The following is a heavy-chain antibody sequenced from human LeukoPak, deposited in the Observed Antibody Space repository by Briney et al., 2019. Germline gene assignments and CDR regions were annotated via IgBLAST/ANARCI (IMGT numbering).Heavy chain of an antibody. CDR1: GFTFSDYY. CDR2: IGATSDYT. CDR3: ARASRYSGYV. V-gene: IGHV3-11*05. Sequence: GWLLRLSCAAAGFTFSDYYMSWGRQAPGKGLEWVSYIGATSDYTNYADSVKGRFTISRDNSKNSLYLQMNSLGAEDTAMYYCARASRYSGYVWGKGTLVTFS. J-gene: IGHJ4*02. D-gene: IGHD5-12*01.